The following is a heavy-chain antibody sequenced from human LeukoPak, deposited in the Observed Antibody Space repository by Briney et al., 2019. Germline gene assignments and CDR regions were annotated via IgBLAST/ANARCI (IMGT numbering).Heavy chain of an antibody. CDR3: AKIGGFWSGSGAFDI. CDR2: IRYGGSNK. Sequence: PGGSLRLSCAASGFTFSSYGMHWVRQAPGKGLEWVAFIRYGGSNKYYADSVKGRFTISRDNSKNTLYLQMNSLRAEDTAVYYCAKIGGFWSGSGAFDIWGQGTMVTVSS. D-gene: IGHD3-3*01. V-gene: IGHV3-30*02. CDR1: GFTFSSYG. J-gene: IGHJ3*02.